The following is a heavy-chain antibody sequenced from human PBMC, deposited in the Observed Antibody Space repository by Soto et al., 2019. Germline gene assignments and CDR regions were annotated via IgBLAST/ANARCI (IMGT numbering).Heavy chain of an antibody. CDR3: ARISSARSGWLHDY. CDR2: INVYNGNT. J-gene: IGHJ4*02. Sequence: ASVNVSCKASGYTFTSNSIGWVRQAPGQGLEWMGWINVYNGNTKYAQQLQGRVTLTTETSTSTAYMDLRSLRSDDTAVYYCARISSARSGWLHDYWGKGNLVNVSA. V-gene: IGHV1-18*04. CDR1: GYTFTSNS. D-gene: IGHD6-19*01.